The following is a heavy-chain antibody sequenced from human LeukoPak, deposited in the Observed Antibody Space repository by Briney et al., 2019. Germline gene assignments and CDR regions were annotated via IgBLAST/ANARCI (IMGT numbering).Heavy chain of an antibody. Sequence: PSETLSLTCTVSGDSISSGDFYWTWIRQPPGKGLEWIGYIYYSGSTYYNPSLMSRTTMSVDTSKNQFSLKLSSVTAADTAVYYCAREARYSNYNWFDPWGQGTLVTVSS. D-gene: IGHD4-11*01. J-gene: IGHJ5*02. CDR1: GDSISSGDFY. CDR3: AREARYSNYNWFDP. V-gene: IGHV4-30-4*08. CDR2: IYYSGST.